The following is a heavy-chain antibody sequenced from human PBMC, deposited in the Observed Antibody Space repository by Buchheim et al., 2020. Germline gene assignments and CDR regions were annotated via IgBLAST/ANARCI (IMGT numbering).Heavy chain of an antibody. CDR1: GFTFSSYG. J-gene: IGHJ4*02. CDR2: ISYDGSNK. V-gene: IGHV3-30*18. D-gene: IGHD2-2*02. Sequence: QVQLVESGGGVVQPGRSLRLSCAASGFTFSSYGMHWVRQAPGKGLEWVAVISYDGSNKYYADSVKGRFTISRDNSKSTLYLQMNSLRAEDTAVYYCAKDGRRYCSSTSCYTIDYWGQGTL. CDR3: AKDGRRYCSSTSCYTIDY.